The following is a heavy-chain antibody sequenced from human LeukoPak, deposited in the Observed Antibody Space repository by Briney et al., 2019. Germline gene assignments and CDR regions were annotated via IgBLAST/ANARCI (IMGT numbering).Heavy chain of an antibody. CDR1: GGSISTSSYY. D-gene: IGHD5-24*01. J-gene: IGHJ4*02. CDR3: ARQVPDGYNYGARLIDY. V-gene: IGHV4-39*01. CDR2: IYYSGST. Sequence: KPSETLSLTCSVSGGSISTSSYYWGWIRQPPGKGLEWIGSIYYSGSTYYNPSLKSRVTISVDTSKNQFSLKLSSVTAADTAVYYCARQVPDGYNYGARLIDYWGQGTLVTVSS.